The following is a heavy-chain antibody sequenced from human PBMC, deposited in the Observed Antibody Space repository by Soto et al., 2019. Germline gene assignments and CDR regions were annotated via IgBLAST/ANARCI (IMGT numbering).Heavy chain of an antibody. CDR1: GGNLGGYG. V-gene: IGHV4-34*01. J-gene: IGHJ5*02. D-gene: IGHD6-6*01. CDR2: LNHSGTT. Sequence: SQSLSLRWAVYGGNLGGYGWSWIRQRKGKGLEWIGELNHSGTTTSNPSPKSRVTISVDTSKNQFSLKLSSVTAADTAVYYCAREEYSSSSQLVWFDPWGQGTLVTVS. CDR3: AREEYSSSSQLVWFDP.